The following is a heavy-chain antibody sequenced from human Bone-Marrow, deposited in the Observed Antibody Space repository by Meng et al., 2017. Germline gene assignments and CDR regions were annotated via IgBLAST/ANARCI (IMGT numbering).Heavy chain of an antibody. CDR3: AKDDSGIAVAGTVGY. Sequence: GESLKISCAASGFTFSSYAMHWVRQAPGKGLEWVAVISYDGSNKYYADSVKGRFTISRDNSKNTLYLQMNSLRAEDTAVYYCAKDDSGIAVAGTVGYWGQGTLVTVSS. D-gene: IGHD6-19*01. V-gene: IGHV3-30*01. J-gene: IGHJ4*02. CDR1: GFTFSSYA. CDR2: ISYDGSNK.